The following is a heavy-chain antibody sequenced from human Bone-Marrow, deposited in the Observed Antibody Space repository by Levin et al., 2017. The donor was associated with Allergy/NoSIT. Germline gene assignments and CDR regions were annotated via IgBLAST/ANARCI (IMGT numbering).Heavy chain of an antibody. V-gene: IGHV1-2*02. CDR2: INPNSGGT. CDR1: GYTFTGYY. J-gene: IGHJ5*02. D-gene: IGHD2-15*01. CDR3: ARERLWLVDIVVVVAARGGSWFDP. Sequence: GESLKISCKASGYTFTGYYMHWVRQAPGQGLEWMGWINPNSGGTNYAQKFQGRVTMTRDTSISTAYMELSRLRSDDTAVYYCARERLWLVDIVVVVAARGGSWFDPWGQGTLVTVSS.